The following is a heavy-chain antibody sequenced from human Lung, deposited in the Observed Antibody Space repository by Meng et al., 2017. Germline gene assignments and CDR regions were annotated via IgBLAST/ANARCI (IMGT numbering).Heavy chain of an antibody. Sequence: ASVKVSCKASGYSFTRHAINWVRRAPGQGLEWRGWINTDTGSPTYVQGFTGRFVFSLDTSATTAYLQISSLKAEDTAIYYCARRTGGTRPYCDPWGQGTLVTVSS. CDR2: INTDTGSP. D-gene: IGHD3-16*01. V-gene: IGHV7-4-1*02. CDR3: ARRTGGTRPYCDP. J-gene: IGHJ5*02. CDR1: GYSFTRHA.